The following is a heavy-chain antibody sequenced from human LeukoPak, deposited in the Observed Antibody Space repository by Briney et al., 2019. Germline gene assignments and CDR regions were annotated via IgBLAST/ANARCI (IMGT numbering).Heavy chain of an antibody. J-gene: IGHJ3*02. CDR3: ARGARLGSTDAFDI. D-gene: IGHD1-26*01. Sequence: GALRLSCAASGFTFSSYSMNWVRQAPGKGLEWVSSISSSSSSYIYYADSVKGRFTISRDNAKNSLYLQMNSLRAEDTAVYYCARGARLGSTDAFDIWGQGTMVTVSS. V-gene: IGHV3-21*01. CDR2: ISSSSSSYI. CDR1: GFTFSSYS.